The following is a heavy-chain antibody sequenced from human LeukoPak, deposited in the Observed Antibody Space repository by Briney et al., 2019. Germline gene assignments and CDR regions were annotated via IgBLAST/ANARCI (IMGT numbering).Heavy chain of an antibody. D-gene: IGHD3-22*01. J-gene: IGHJ2*01. CDR2: IWYDESNK. V-gene: IGHV3-33*01. CDR1: GFTFSSYG. Sequence: PGGSLRLSCAASGFTFSSYGMHWVRQAPGKGLEWVAVIWYDESNKYYADSVKGRFTISRDNSKNTLYLQMNSLRAEDTAVYYCARDKDSSGYYYTWYFDLWGRGTLVTVSS. CDR3: ARDKDSSGYYYTWYFDL.